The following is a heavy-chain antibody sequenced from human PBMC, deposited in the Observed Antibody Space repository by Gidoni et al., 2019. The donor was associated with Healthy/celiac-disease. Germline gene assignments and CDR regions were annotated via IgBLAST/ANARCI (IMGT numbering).Heavy chain of an antibody. CDR1: GFPLSSYA. Sequence: EVQLLESGGGLVQPGGSLRLSCAASGFPLSSYAMSWVRQAPGKGLEWVSAISGSGGSTYYADSVKGRFTISRDNSKNTLYLQMNSLRAEDTAVYYCAKGLEQWLYWYFDLWGRGILVTVSS. J-gene: IGHJ2*01. V-gene: IGHV3-23*01. CDR3: AKGLEQWLYWYFDL. D-gene: IGHD6-19*01. CDR2: ISGSGGST.